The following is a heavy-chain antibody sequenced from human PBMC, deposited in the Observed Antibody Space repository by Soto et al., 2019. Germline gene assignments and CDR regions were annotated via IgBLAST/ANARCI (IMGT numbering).Heavy chain of an antibody. CDR1: GYSFTSYA. V-gene: IGHV1-18*01. CDR2: ISAYNGNT. D-gene: IGHD2-2*01. CDR3: ARNRNIVVVPAAANGPIYYYYYGMDF. Sequence: ASVKVSCKASGYSFTSYAMHWVRQAPGQGLEWMGWISAYNGNTNYAQKLQGRVTMTTDTSTSTAYMELRSLRSDDTAVYYCARNRNIVVVPAAANGPIYYYYYGMDFWGQGSTVTVSS. J-gene: IGHJ6*02.